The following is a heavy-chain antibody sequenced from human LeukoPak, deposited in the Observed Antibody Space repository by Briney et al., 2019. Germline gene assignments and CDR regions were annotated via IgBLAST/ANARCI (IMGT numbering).Heavy chain of an antibody. CDR2: VYSSGST. CDR1: GGSISNYY. J-gene: IGHJ2*01. D-gene: IGHD2-21*02. V-gene: IGHV4-4*07. Sequence: SETLSLTCTVSGGSISNYYWSWIRQPAGKGLEWTGRVYSSGSTNYNPSLKSRVTMSVDTSKNQFSLRLSSVTAADTAVYYCARHYCGGDCYSRWYFDLWGRGTLVTVSS. CDR3: ARHYCGGDCYSRWYFDL.